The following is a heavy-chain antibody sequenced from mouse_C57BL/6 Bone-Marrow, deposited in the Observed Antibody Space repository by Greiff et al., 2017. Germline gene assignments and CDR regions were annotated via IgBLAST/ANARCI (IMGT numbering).Heavy chain of an antibody. J-gene: IGHJ2*01. D-gene: IGHD2-3*01. CDR1: GYTFTSYG. Sequence: QVHVKQSGPELARPGASVKLSCKAPGYTFTSYGISWVKQRNGKGLEWIGEIYPRSGNTNYNEKFKGKATLTADKSSSTAYMVLRSLTSEDSSVYFCARSRWFFDYWGKGTTLTVSS. V-gene: IGHV1-81*01. CDR3: ARSRWFFDY. CDR2: IYPRSGNT.